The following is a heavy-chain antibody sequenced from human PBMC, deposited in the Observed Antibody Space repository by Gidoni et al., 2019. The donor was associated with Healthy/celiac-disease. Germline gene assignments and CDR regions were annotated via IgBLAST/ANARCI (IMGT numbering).Heavy chain of an antibody. V-gene: IGHV3-49*05. CDR1: GFTFGDSA. CDR2: IRSKAYGGTT. CDR3: TSQTGNPYYYYYYGMDV. D-gene: IGHD7-27*01. Sequence: EVQLVESGGGLVKPGRSLRLSCTASGFTFGDSAMSWFRQAPGKGLEWVGFIRSKAYGGTTEYAASVKGRFTISRDDSKSIAYLQMNSLKTEDTAVYYCTSQTGNPYYYYYYGMDVWGQGTTVTVSS. J-gene: IGHJ6*02.